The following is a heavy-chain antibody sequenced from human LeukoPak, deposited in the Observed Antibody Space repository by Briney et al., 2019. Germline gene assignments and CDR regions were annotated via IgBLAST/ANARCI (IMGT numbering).Heavy chain of an antibody. CDR2: IFYSGID. CDR1: GFTFSSYW. V-gene: IGHV4-59*08. D-gene: IGHD3-10*01. Sequence: GSLRLSCAASGFTFSSYWMSWVRQAPGKGLEWIGYIFYSGIDRYNPALESRVTISIDTSKNHFSLKLTSVTAADTAVYYCARHDNYPGFGRGFDPWGQGTLVTVSS. J-gene: IGHJ5*02. CDR3: ARHDNYPGFGRGFDP.